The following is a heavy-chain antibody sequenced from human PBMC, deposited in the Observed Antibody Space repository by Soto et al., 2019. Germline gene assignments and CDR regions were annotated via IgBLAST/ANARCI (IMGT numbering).Heavy chain of an antibody. Sequence: ASVKVSCKASGYSFTSYYILWVRQAPGQGLEWMGIINPRGGSASYAQKFQGRITVTRDTSTSTVYMELSSLRSEDTAVYYCTRVTIAGARNGFDIWGQGTMVTVSS. D-gene: IGHD2-21*01. CDR2: INPRGGSA. J-gene: IGHJ3*02. V-gene: IGHV1-46*03. CDR1: GYSFTSYY. CDR3: TRVTIAGARNGFDI.